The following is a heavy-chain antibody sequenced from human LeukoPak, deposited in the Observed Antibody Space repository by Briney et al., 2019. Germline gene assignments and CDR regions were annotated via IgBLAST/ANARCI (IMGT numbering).Heavy chain of an antibody. Sequence: PSETLSLTCTVSGGSISSSSYYWGWIRQPPGKGLEWIGRTYTSGSTNYNPSLKSRVTMSVDTSKNQFSLKLSSVTAADTAVYYCARELRYDNSDSGAFWGQGTVVTVSS. CDR1: GGSISSSSYY. CDR2: TYTSGST. V-gene: IGHV4-39*07. D-gene: IGHD3-22*01. J-gene: IGHJ3*01. CDR3: ARELRYDNSDSGAF.